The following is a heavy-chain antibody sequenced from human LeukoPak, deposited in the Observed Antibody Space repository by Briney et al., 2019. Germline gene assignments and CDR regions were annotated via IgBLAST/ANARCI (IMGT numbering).Heavy chain of an antibody. V-gene: IGHV1-18*01. CDR1: GYTFTSYG. CDR2: ISAYNGNT. Sequence: ASVKVSCKASGYTFTSYGISWVRQVPGQGLEWMGWISAYNGNTNYAQKLQGRVTMTRDTSISTAYMELNSLTSDDTAVYYCARPQYDNSGYSGVDFDYWGQGTLVTVPS. D-gene: IGHD3-22*01. J-gene: IGHJ4*02. CDR3: ARPQYDNSGYSGVDFDY.